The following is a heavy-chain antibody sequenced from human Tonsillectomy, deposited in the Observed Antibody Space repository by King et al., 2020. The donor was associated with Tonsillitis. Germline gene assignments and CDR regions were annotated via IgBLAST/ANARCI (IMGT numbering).Heavy chain of an antibody. Sequence: VQLQESGPGLVKPSQTLSLTCTVSGGSISSGSFHWSWIRQPAGKGLEWIGRIYTSGSTSYNPSLESRLTMSVDTSKNQFSLKLSSVTAADTAVYYCAGGGEILTGGSLFDPWGQGTLVTVSS. CDR2: IYTSGST. V-gene: IGHV4-61*02. CDR3: AGGGEILTGGSLFDP. D-gene: IGHD3-9*01. J-gene: IGHJ5*02. CDR1: GGSISSGSFH.